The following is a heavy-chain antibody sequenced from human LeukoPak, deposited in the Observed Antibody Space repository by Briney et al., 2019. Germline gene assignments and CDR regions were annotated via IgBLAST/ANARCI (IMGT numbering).Heavy chain of an antibody. Sequence: GGSLRLSCAASGFTFTTYWMGWVRQAPGKGLGWVANIKQDGSEKYYVDSVKGRFTISRDNSKNTLYLQMNSLRAEDTAVYYCARHGSITMVRGRLRYYYMDVWGKGTTVTISS. CDR3: ARHGSITMVRGRLRYYYMDV. J-gene: IGHJ6*03. CDR2: IKQDGSEK. D-gene: IGHD3-10*01. CDR1: GFTFTTYW. V-gene: IGHV3-7*03.